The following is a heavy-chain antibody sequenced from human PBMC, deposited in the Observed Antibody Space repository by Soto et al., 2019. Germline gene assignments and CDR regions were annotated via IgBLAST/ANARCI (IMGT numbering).Heavy chain of an antibody. V-gene: IGHV1-46*01. CDR1: GYTFTSYY. CDR3: ARDGASSQRTVTNVFDI. J-gene: IGHJ3*02. D-gene: IGHD4-17*01. Sequence: ASVKVSCKASGYTFTSYYMHWVRQAPGQGLEWMGIINPSGGSTSYAQKFQGRVTMTRDTSTSTVYMELSSLRSEDTAVYYCARDGASSQRTVTNVFDIWGQGTMVTVSS. CDR2: INPSGGST.